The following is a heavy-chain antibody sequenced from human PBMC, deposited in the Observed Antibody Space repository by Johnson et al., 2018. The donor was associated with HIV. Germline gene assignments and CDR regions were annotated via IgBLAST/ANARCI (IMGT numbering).Heavy chain of an antibody. Sequence: QVQLVESGGGVVQPGRSLRLSCAASGFTFTFYAMHWVRQAPGKGLEWVAVISYDGSNKYYADSVKGRFTISRDNSKNTLYLQMNSLRAEDTAVYYCAKVGGYSYGESWGQGTMVTVSS. J-gene: IGHJ3*01. CDR3: AKVGGYSYGES. V-gene: IGHV3-30-3*01. D-gene: IGHD5-18*01. CDR1: GFTFTFYA. CDR2: ISYDGSNK.